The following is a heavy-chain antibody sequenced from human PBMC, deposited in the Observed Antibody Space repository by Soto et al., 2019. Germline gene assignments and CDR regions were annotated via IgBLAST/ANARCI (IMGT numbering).Heavy chain of an antibody. D-gene: IGHD3-9*01. CDR1: GFTFSSYG. J-gene: IGHJ6*02. Sequence: QVQLVESGGGVVQPGRSLRLSCAASGFTFSSYGMHWVRQAPGKGLEWVAVISYDGSNKYYADSVKGRFTISRDNSKNTLYLQMNSLRAEDTAVYYCAKESPNYDILTGYHYPGGYYGMDVWGQGTTVTVSS. V-gene: IGHV3-30*18. CDR3: AKESPNYDILTGYHYPGGYYGMDV. CDR2: ISYDGSNK.